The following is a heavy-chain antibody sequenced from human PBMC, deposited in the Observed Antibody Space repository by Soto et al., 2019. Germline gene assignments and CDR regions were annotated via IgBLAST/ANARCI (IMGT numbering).Heavy chain of an antibody. CDR2: ISWNSGSI. V-gene: IGHV3-9*01. D-gene: IGHD2-15*01. Sequence: GGSLRLSCAASGFTFDDYAMHWVRQAPGKGLEWVSGISWNSGSIGYADSVKGRFTISRDNAKNSLYLQMNSLRAEDTALYYCAKDGVVVAATPFYYYMDVWGKGTTVTVSS. J-gene: IGHJ6*03. CDR1: GFTFDDYA. CDR3: AKDGVVVAATPFYYYMDV.